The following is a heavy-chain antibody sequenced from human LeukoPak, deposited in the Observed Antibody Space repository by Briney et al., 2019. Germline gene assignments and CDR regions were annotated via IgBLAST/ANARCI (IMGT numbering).Heavy chain of an antibody. J-gene: IGHJ4*02. CDR2: VSGSGGST. D-gene: IGHD1-20*01. Sequence: GGSLRLSCAASGFTFSSSAMSWVPQAPGKGLEWVSGVSGSGGSTYYADSVKGRFTISRDNSKNTLYLQMNSLRAEDTALYYCAKDRITVTPYYFDYWGQGTLVTVSS. V-gene: IGHV3-23*01. CDR1: GFTFSSSA. CDR3: AKDRITVTPYYFDY.